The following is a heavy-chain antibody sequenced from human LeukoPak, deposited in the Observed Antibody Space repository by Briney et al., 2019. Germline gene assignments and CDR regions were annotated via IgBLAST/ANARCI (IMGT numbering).Heavy chain of an antibody. J-gene: IGHJ6*02. D-gene: IGHD1-26*01. CDR1: GGSISSYY. V-gene: IGHV4-59*01. CDR2: IYYSGST. Sequence: SETLSLTCTVSGGSISSYYWSWIRQPPGKGLEWIGYIYYSGSTNYNPSLKSRVTISVDTSKNQFSLKLSSVTAADTAVYYCARVPRLSGSYYGNYYYGMDVWGQGTTVTVPS. CDR3: ARVPRLSGSYYGNYYYGMDV.